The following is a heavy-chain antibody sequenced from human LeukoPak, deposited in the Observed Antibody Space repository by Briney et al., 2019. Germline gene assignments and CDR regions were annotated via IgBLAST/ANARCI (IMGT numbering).Heavy chain of an antibody. CDR1: GGSINNYY. J-gene: IGHJ3*02. CDR2: ILSSGST. CDR3: ARTNQISETAFDI. Sequence: SETLSLTCTVSGGSINNYYWSWIRQPPGKGLEWIGYILSSGSTNYNPSVKSRVTISVDTFKNQFSLKLSSETAADTAVYYCARTNQISETAFDIWGQGTMVIVSS. V-gene: IGHV4-59*01. D-gene: IGHD1-14*01.